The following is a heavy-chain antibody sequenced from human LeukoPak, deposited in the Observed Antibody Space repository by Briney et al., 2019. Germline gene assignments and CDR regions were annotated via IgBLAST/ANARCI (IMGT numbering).Heavy chain of an antibody. J-gene: IGHJ4*02. Sequence: GGSLRLSCAASEFSFSTTWMHWVRQPPGQGLVWVARITSDGTSTSYAESVKGRFTISRDNAKNTLYLQMNSLRAEDTAVYYCAKDRRKYYYDSKGSLGYWGQGTLVTISS. CDR3: AKDRRKYYYDSKGSLGY. CDR1: EFSFSTTW. V-gene: IGHV3-74*03. CDR2: ITSDGTST. D-gene: IGHD3-22*01.